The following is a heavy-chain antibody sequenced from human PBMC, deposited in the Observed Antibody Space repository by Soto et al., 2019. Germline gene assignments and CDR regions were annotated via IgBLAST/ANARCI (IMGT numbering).Heavy chain of an antibody. CDR1: GYTFTGYY. J-gene: IGHJ6*02. Sequence: ASVKVSCKASGYTFTGYYMHWVRQAPGQGLEWMGWINPNSGGTNYAQRFQGRVTMTRDTSISTAYMELSRLRSDDTAVYYCARGRFDFWSGYYPGYYYYGMDVWGQGTTVTVSS. CDR3: ARGRFDFWSGYYPGYYYYGMDV. D-gene: IGHD3-3*01. V-gene: IGHV1-2*02. CDR2: INPNSGGT.